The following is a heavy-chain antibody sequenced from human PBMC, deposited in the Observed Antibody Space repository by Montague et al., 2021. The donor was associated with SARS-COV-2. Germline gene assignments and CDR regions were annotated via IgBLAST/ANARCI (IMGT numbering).Heavy chain of an antibody. CDR2: IYHTGST. D-gene: IGHD6-13*01. V-gene: IGHV4-39*01. Sequence: SETLSLTCAVSGVSISSSTYYWGWIRQPPGKGLEWIGNIYHTGSTYYKSSLKSRVTIFQDTSKNQFSMRLKSLTAADTAVYYCARLTIPSIASALYFDYWGQGTLVTVSS. CDR3: ARLTIPSIASALYFDY. CDR1: GVSISSSTYY. J-gene: IGHJ4*02.